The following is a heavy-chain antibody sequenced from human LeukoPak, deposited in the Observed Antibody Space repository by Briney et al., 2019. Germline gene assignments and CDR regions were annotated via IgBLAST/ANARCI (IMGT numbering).Heavy chain of an antibody. Sequence: PGRSLRLSCAASGFTFSSYGMHWVRQAPGKGLEWVALIWYDGSIKYYEDSVKGRFTISRDNSKNTLYLQMNSLRAEDTAVYCCARDQADGDYYFDYWGQGTLVTVSS. D-gene: IGHD4-17*01. V-gene: IGHV3-33*01. CDR1: GFTFSSYG. J-gene: IGHJ4*02. CDR2: IWYDGSIK. CDR3: ARDQADGDYYFDY.